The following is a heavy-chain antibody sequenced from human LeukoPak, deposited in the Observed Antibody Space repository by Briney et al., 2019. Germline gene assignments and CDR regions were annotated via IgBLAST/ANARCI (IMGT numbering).Heavy chain of an antibody. Sequence: SGGSLRLSRAASGFTFSSYWMHWVRQAPGKGLGWVSRIKRDGSVTWYADSVKGRFTISRDNARNMLYLQMNSLRDEDTAVYFCARDHDAVGTTIDHWGQGTLVTVSS. D-gene: IGHD1-14*01. J-gene: IGHJ4*02. CDR3: ARDHDAVGTTIDH. V-gene: IGHV3-74*01. CDR1: GFTFSSYW. CDR2: IKRDGSVT.